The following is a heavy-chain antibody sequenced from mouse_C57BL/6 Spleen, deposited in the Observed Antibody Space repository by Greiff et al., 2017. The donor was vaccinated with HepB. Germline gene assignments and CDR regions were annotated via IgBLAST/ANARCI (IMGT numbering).Heavy chain of an antibody. CDR2: IDPSDSYT. Sequence: QVQLQQPGAELVMPGASVKLSCKASGYTFTSYWMHWVKQRPGQGLEWIGEIDPSDSYTNYNQKFKGKSTLTVDKSSSTAYMQLSSLTSEDSAVYYWARGVYYGRDAMDYWGQGTSVTVSS. V-gene: IGHV1-69*01. CDR1: GYTFTSYW. J-gene: IGHJ4*01. CDR3: ARGVYYGRDAMDY. D-gene: IGHD1-1*01.